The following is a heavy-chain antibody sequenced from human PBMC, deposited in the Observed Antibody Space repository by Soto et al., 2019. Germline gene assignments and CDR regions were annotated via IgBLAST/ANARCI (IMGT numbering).Heavy chain of an antibody. Sequence: ASVKVSCKAAGGTFSSYGISWVRQAPGQGLEWMGGIIPMFGTATHTQNFQGRLTITADESTSTAYMELSSLRSEDTAVYFCARSVGVTTLSYLDYWGQGTLVTVST. V-gene: IGHV1-69*13. J-gene: IGHJ4*02. CDR1: GGTFSSYG. D-gene: IGHD1-26*01. CDR3: ARSVGVTTLSYLDY. CDR2: IIPMFGTA.